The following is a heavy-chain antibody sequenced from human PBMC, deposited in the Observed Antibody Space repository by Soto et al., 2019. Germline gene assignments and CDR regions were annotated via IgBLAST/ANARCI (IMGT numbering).Heavy chain of an antibody. Sequence: QVQLVQSGAEVKKPGSSVKVSCKASGGTFSSYTISWVRQAPGQGLAWMGRIIPILGIANYAQKFQGRVTITADKSTRPAYMELSSLRSEDTAVYYCARDGGVQAYCGGDCYSRVMDVWGQGTTVTVSS. CDR3: ARDGGVQAYCGGDCYSRVMDV. J-gene: IGHJ6*02. CDR1: GGTFSSYT. V-gene: IGHV1-69*08. CDR2: IIPILGIA. D-gene: IGHD2-21*02.